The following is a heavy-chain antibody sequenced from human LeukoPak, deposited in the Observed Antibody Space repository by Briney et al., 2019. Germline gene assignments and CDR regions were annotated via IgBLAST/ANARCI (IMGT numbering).Heavy chain of an antibody. CDR2: IYYSGST. J-gene: IGHJ4*02. Sequence: SETLSLTCTVSGGSISSSSYYWGWIRQPPGKGLEWIGSIYYSGSTYYNPSLKSRVTISVDTSENQFSLKLSSVTAADTAVYYCARLTGYDYVWGSYPDPYFDYWGQGTLVTVSS. D-gene: IGHD3-16*02. CDR3: ARLTGYDYVWGSYPDPYFDY. CDR1: GGSISSSSYY. V-gene: IGHV4-39*01.